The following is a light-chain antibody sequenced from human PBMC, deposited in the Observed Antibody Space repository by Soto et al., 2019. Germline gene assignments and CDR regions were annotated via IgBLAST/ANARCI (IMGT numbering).Light chain of an antibody. CDR1: LSMASH. Sequence: DIQMTQSPSSLSASIGDRVTISCRASLSMASHLNWFQQKPGRAPNLLIYVTYSLQTGVTSRFSGSGSGTDFTLTISSLQPDDFATYYCQQSFTTPYTVGQVTVLEIE. CDR3: QQSFTTPYT. V-gene: IGKV1-39*01. J-gene: IGKJ2*01. CDR2: VTY.